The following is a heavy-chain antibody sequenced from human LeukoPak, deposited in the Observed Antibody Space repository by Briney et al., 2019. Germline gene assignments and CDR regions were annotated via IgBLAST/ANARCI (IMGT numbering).Heavy chain of an antibody. CDR2: INPNSGGT. CDR3: ARVTHYYDSSGYYYSFDY. J-gene: IGHJ4*02. D-gene: IGHD3-22*01. CDR1: GYTFTGYY. V-gene: IGHV1-2*02. Sequence: ASVKVSCKASGYTFTGYYIHWVRQAPGQGLEWMGWINPNSGGTNYAQKFQGRVTITRNTSISTAYMELSSLRSEDTAVYYCARVTHYYDSSGYYYSFDYWGQGTLVTVSS.